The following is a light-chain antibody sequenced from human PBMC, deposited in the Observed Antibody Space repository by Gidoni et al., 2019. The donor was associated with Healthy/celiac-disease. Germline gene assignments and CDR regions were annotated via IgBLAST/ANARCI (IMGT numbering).Light chain of an antibody. V-gene: IGKV1-5*03. J-gene: IGKJ1*01. Sequence: DIQMTQSPSTLSASVGDRVNITCRASQSISSWLAWYQQKPGKAPKLLIYKASSLESGVPSRFSGSGSGTEFTLTLSSLQPDDFATYYCQQYNSYSGTFGQXTKVEIK. CDR1: QSISSW. CDR2: KAS. CDR3: QQYNSYSGT.